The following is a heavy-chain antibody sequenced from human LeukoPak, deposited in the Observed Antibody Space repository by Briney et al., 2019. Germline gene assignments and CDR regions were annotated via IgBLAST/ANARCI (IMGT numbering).Heavy chain of an antibody. CDR1: GFTFSSYG. CDR2: IRYGGSNK. D-gene: IGHD3-10*01. Sequence: GGSLRLSCAASGFTFSSYGMHWVRQAPGKGLEWVAFIRYGGSNKYYADSVKGRFTISRDNSKNTLYLQMNSLRAEDTAVYYCAKGGRSRWFGEFDYWGQGTLVTVSS. CDR3: AKGGRSRWFGEFDY. V-gene: IGHV3-30*02. J-gene: IGHJ4*02.